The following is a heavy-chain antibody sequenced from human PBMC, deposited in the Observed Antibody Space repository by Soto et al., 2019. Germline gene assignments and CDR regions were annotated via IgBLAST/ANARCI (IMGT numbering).Heavy chain of an antibody. CDR1: GGTFSSYA. V-gene: IGHV1-69*01. Sequence: QVQLVQSGAEVKKPGSSVKVSCKASGGTFSSYAISWVRQAPGQGLEWMGGIIPISGTANYAQKFQGRVTTPADESTSTAYMELSSLGSEDTAVYYCARPEGSSTSLGTYYYYYYGMDVWGQGTTVTVSS. CDR2: IIPISGTA. D-gene: IGHD2-2*01. J-gene: IGHJ6*02. CDR3: ARPEGSSTSLGTYYYYYYGMDV.